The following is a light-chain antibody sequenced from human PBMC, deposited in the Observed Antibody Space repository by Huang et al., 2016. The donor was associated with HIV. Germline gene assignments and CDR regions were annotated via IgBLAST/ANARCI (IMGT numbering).Light chain of an antibody. J-gene: IGKJ2*01. V-gene: IGKV3-20*01. Sequence: EIVLTQSPGTLSLSPGERATLHCRASQSVSSSYFTWYQQKPGQAPRLLIYAASNRATGIPDRFTGSGSGTDFTLTIRRLEPEDFAVYYCQQGYTFGQGTKVEIK. CDR1: QSVSSSY. CDR3: QQGYT. CDR2: AAS.